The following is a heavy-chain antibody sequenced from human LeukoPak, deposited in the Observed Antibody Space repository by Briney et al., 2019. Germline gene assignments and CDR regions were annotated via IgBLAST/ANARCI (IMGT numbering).Heavy chain of an antibody. Sequence: GGSLRLSCEASGFTFITYAMSWVRQAPGKGLQWVSGISGTDSGTYYADSVKGRFTISRDNSKNTLYLQMNSLRAEDTAVYYCANSRYYYDSSGYYRRGDYWGQGTLVTVSS. V-gene: IGHV3-23*01. CDR3: ANSRYYYDSSGYYRRGDY. J-gene: IGHJ4*02. D-gene: IGHD3-22*01. CDR1: GFTFITYA. CDR2: ISGTDSGT.